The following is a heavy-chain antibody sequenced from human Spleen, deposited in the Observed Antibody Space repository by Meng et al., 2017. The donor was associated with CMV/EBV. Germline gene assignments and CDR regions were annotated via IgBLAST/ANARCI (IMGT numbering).Heavy chain of an antibody. CDR3: AKDDPVFHY. Sequence: EVQLVESGGGLVQHGGSLRLSCAASGFTLSNHWLHWVRQAPGKGLVWVSRTNGDGSSTSYADSVKGRFTISRDTSKNTVDLQMNSLRTEDTAVYYCAKDDPVFHYWGQGTLVTVSS. J-gene: IGHJ4*02. CDR1: GFTLSNHW. V-gene: IGHV3-74*01. CDR2: TNGDGSST.